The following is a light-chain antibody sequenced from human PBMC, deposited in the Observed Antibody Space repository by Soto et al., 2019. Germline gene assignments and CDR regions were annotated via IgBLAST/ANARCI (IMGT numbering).Light chain of an antibody. Sequence: DIQVTQSPSSLSSSVGDRVTITCRARENVDRYVNWYQQIPGKAPSLLISAASTLQSGVPSRFRGSGSVTTFTLNIDSLQPEDFAMYYCQQTCRTPPTFGQGTKVE. CDR2: AAS. CDR3: QQTCRTPPT. CDR1: ENVDRY. V-gene: IGKV1-39*01. J-gene: IGKJ1*01.